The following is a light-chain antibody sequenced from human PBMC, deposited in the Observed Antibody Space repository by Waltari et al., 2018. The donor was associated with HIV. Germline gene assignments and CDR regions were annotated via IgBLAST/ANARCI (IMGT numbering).Light chain of an antibody. V-gene: IGKV3-20*01. CDR2: GAS. CDR1: QSVSSSY. Sequence: EIVLTQSPGTLSLSPGERVTLSCRASQSVSSSYLAWYQQKPGQAPRLLIYGASSRATGIPDRFSGSGSGTDFTLTISRLEPEDFAVYYCQQYGNSPDSFGQGTKLEIK. CDR3: QQYGNSPDS. J-gene: IGKJ2*03.